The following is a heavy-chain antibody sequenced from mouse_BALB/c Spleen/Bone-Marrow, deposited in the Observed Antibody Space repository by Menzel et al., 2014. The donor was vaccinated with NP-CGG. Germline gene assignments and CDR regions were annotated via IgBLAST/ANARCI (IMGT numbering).Heavy chain of an antibody. D-gene: IGHD2-12*01. Sequence: VQLQQPEPELVKPGASVKMSCKASGYTFTSCVMHWAKQKPGHGLEWIGYINPYNDATKHNEKFKAKATLSLDISSSTSYMQLSSLTSEDSTVYYCAREGERRGSYYSMDFWGQGSSVTVCS. CDR2: INPYNDAT. CDR3: AREGERRGSYYSMDF. V-gene: IGHV1-14*01. CDR1: GYTFTSCV. J-gene: IGHJ4*01.